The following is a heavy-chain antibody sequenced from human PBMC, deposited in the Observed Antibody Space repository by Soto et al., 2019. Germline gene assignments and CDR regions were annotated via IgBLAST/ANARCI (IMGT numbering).Heavy chain of an antibody. J-gene: IGHJ6*02. V-gene: IGHV3-11*05. CDR1: GFIFSDYY. CDR3: ARDDDGSGSHRYGMDV. CDR2: ISSSGGYT. Sequence: QVQLVESGGGLVKPGGSLRLSCAASGFIFSDYYMSWIRRAPGKGLEWISHISSSGGYTNYADSVKGRFTISRDNAENSLYMQMNSLRAEDTAVFYCARDDDGSGSHRYGMDVWGQGTTVTVSS. D-gene: IGHD3-22*01.